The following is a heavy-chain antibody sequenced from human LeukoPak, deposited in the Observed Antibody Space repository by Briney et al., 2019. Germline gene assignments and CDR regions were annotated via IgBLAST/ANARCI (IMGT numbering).Heavy chain of an antibody. J-gene: IGHJ4*02. CDR2: IYYSGSS. CDR3: ARGWPSFDY. Sequence: SETLSLTCTVSGGSINSYYWDWIRQPPGKGLEWIGHIYYSGSSNYNPSLKSRVTISVETSKNQFSLKLSSVTAADTAVYYCARGWPSFDYWGQGTLVTVSS. V-gene: IGHV4-59*01. CDR1: GGSINSYY. D-gene: IGHD6-13*01.